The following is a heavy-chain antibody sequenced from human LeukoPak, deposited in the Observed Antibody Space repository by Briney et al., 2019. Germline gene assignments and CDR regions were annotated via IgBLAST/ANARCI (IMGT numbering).Heavy chain of an antibody. D-gene: IGHD6-13*01. Sequence: PSETLSLTCNVSGASIRSGRNYWGWIRQSPGKGLEWIGEIHHSGSTKYNPSLKSRVTISLDTSKNQFSLKLNSMTAADTAVYYCAGHVSAAAGGRWGQGTLVTVSS. CDR1: GASIRSGRNY. CDR3: AGHVSAAAGGR. V-gene: IGHV4-39*07. J-gene: IGHJ4*02. CDR2: IHHSGST.